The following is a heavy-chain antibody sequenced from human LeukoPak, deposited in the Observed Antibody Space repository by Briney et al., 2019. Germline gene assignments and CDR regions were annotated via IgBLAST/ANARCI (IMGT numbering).Heavy chain of an antibody. CDR1: GFTFSSYW. CDR3: ARDYGDGAALFDY. J-gene: IGHJ4*02. D-gene: IGHD4-17*01. CDR2: INSDGSST. V-gene: IGHV3-74*01. Sequence: GGSLRLSCAASGFTFSSYWMHGVRQAPGKGLVWVSRINSDGSSTSYADSVKGRFTISRDNAKNTLYLQMNSLRAEDTAVYYCARDYGDGAALFDYWGQGTLVTVSS.